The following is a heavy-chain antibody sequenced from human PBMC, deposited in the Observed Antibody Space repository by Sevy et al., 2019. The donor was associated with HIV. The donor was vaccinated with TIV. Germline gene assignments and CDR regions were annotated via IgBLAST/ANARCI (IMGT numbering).Heavy chain of an antibody. Sequence: VTVSCQASGFTFSNRAVQWVRQARGQRPEWIGWIVVGSGHINYAENFQERVTLTRDMSTNTAYMELTSLRFEDTAVYYCATESRGSCTGGSCSVDNGMDVWGQGTTVTVSS. CDR1: GFTFSNRA. D-gene: IGHD2-15*01. CDR2: IVVGSGHI. CDR3: ATESRGSCTGGSCSVDNGMDV. V-gene: IGHV1-58*01. J-gene: IGHJ6*02.